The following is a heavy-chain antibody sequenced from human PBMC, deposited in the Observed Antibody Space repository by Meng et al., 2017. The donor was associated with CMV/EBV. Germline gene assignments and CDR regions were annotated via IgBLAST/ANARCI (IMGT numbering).Heavy chain of an antibody. CDR1: GFTFSSYD. V-gene: IGHV3-13*01. J-gene: IGHJ6*02. Sequence: GGSLRLSCAASGFTFSSYDMHWVRQATGKGLEWVSAIGTAGDTYYPGSVKGRFTISRDNSKNTLYLQMNSLRAEDTAVYYCAKVVRDIVVVPAAMGMDVWGQGTTVTVSS. CDR2: IGTAGDT. D-gene: IGHD2-2*01. CDR3: AKVVRDIVVVPAAMGMDV.